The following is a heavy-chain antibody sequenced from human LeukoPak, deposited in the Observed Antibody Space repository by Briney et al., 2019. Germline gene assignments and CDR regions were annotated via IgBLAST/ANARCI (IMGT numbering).Heavy chain of an antibody. V-gene: IGHV3-21*01. D-gene: IGHD3-3*01. Sequence: GGSLRLSCAASGFTFSSYSMNWVRQAPGKGLEWVSCISSNSNYRNYANSVKGRFTISRDNAKNSLYLQMNSLGAEDTAVYYCVVGHTQSKDYDFWSSYFDYWGQGTLVTVSS. CDR3: VVGHTQSKDYDFWSSYFDY. J-gene: IGHJ4*02. CDR1: GFTFSSYS. CDR2: ISSNSNYR.